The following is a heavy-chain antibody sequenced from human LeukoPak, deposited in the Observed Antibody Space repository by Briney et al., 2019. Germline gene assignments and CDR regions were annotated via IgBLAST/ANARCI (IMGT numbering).Heavy chain of an antibody. CDR3: AKDLEDIVVVVAAISASSYGMDV. D-gene: IGHD2-15*01. Sequence: SGGSLRLSCAASGFTFRSYGMHWVRQAPGKGLEWVAVISYDGSNKYYADSAKGRFTISRDNSKNTLYLQMNSMRAEETAVYYCAKDLEDIVVVVAAISASSYGMDVWGQGTTVTVSS. V-gene: IGHV3-30*18. J-gene: IGHJ6*02. CDR1: GFTFRSYG. CDR2: ISYDGSNK.